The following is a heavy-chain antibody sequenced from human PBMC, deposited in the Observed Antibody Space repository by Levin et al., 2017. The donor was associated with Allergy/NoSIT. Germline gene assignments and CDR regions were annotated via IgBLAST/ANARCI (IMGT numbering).Heavy chain of an antibody. Sequence: SETLSLTCAVSGGSTSSNNWWSWVRQPPGKGLEWLGEIYHNGGTNYNPSLKSRITMSVDNSKNQVSLRLSSVTAADSAMYYCAREAGAGTFKGFDYWGQGALVTVSS. CDR1: GGSTSSNNW. CDR2: IYHNGGT. V-gene: IGHV4-4*02. CDR3: AREAGAGTFKGFDY. D-gene: IGHD3-10*01. J-gene: IGHJ4*02.